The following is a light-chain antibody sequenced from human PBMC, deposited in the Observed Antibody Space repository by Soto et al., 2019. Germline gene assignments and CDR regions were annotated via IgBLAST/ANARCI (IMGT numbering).Light chain of an antibody. CDR2: ATS. CDR1: QTVAKS. J-gene: IGKJ1*01. CDR3: QQVYRMPPT. V-gene: IGKV1-39*01. Sequence: DTQMTQSPSSLPASVGDRVTITCRASQTVAKSLNWYQQKPGKAPDLLIYATSHLHSEVPSRFSGSRSGTDFTLTINSLQPEDFATYYCQQVYRMPPTFGQGTRVIVK.